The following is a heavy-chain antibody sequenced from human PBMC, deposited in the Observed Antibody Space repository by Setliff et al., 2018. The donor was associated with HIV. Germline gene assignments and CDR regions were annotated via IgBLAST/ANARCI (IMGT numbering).Heavy chain of an antibody. J-gene: IGHJ6*04. CDR3: ARDGGHLLQFLEWFGADV. CDR1: GFSIENFD. CDR2: LWRDEVGE. V-gene: IGHV3-33*08. Sequence: GGSLRLSCTVVGFSIENFDMHWVRQAPGKGLERVLLLWRDEVGEYYADSVKGRFSISRDRSRNTVSLQMSSLRVEDTAMYYCARDGGHLLQFLEWFGADVWGKGTTVTVSS. D-gene: IGHD3-3*01.